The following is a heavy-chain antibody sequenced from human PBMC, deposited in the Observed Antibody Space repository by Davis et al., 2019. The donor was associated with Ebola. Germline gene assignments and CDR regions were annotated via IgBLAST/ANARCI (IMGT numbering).Heavy chain of an antibody. V-gene: IGHV3-21*01. D-gene: IGHD2-21*02. CDR2: ITSRRSYM. Sequence: GGSLRLSCAASGFTFNKYTMNWVRQTPGKGLEWLSSITSRRSYMFYADSVKGRFTISRDNSKNTLYLQMNSLRAEDTAVYYCAKTRSVVVVTASPFDYWGQGTLVTVSS. CDR1: GFTFNKYT. J-gene: IGHJ4*02. CDR3: AKTRSVVVVTASPFDY.